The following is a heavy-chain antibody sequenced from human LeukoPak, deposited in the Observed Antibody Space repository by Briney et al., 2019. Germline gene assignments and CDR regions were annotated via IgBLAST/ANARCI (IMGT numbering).Heavy chain of an antibody. V-gene: IGHV4-38-2*02. D-gene: IGHD1-7*01. J-gene: IGHJ3*02. CDR1: GYSISSGYY. CDR3: AREDAVLDLGAFDI. CDR2: IYHSGST. Sequence: SETLSLTCTVSGYSISSGYYWGWIRQPPGKGLEWIGSIYHSGSTYYNPSLKSRVTISVDTSKNQFSLKLSSVTAADTAVYYCAREDAVLDLGAFDIWGQGTMVTVSS.